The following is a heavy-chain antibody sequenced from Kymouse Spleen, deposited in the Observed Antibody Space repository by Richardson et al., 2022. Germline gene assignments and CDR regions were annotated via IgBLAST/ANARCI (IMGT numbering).Heavy chain of an antibody. J-gene: IGHJ3*02. Sequence: EVQLVESGGGLVQPGGSLRLSCAASGFTFSSYSMNWVRQAPGKGLEWVSYISSSSSTIYYADSVKGRFTISRDNAKNSLYLQMNSLRDEDTAVYYCAAGYSSSWYAFDIWGQGTMVTVSS. D-gene: IGHD6-13*01. CDR2: ISSSSSTI. V-gene: IGHV3-48*02. CDR1: GFTFSSYS. CDR3: AAGYSSSWYAFDI.